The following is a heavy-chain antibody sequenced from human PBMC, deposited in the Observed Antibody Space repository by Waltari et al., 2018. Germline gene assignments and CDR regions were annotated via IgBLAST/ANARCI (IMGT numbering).Heavy chain of an antibody. CDR1: GFTFSSYW. CDR3: ARGSSPYSS. V-gene: IGHV3-7*01. Sequence: EVQLVESGGGLVQPGGSLSLSCAAPGFTFSSYWMSWVRHAPGKGLEWVANIKQDGSEKYYVDSVKGRFTIARDNAKNSLYLQMNSLRAEDTAVYYCARGSSPYSSWGQGTLVTVSS. J-gene: IGHJ4*02. CDR2: IKQDGSEK. D-gene: IGHD6-13*01.